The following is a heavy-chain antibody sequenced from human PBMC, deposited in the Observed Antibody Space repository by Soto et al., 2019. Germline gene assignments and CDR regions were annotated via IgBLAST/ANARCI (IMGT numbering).Heavy chain of an antibody. Sequence: GGSLRLSCAASGFTFSSYEMNWVRQAPGKGLEWVSYISSSGSTIYYADSVKGRFTISRDNAKNSLYLQMNSLRAEDTAVYYCARVHRVIAARDAFDIWGQGTMVTVSS. J-gene: IGHJ3*02. D-gene: IGHD6-6*01. CDR3: ARVHRVIAARDAFDI. V-gene: IGHV3-48*03. CDR1: GFTFSSYE. CDR2: ISSSGSTI.